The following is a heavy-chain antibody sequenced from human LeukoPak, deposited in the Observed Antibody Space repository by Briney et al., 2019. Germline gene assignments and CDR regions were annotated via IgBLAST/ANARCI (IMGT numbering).Heavy chain of an antibody. Sequence: PGGSLRLSCAASGFTFSSYEMNWVRQAPGKGLELVSYISSSGSTIYYADSVKGRFTISRDNAKNSLYLQMNSLRAEDTAVYYCAAFIAVAGTYYFDYWGQGTLVTVSS. J-gene: IGHJ4*02. CDR1: GFTFSSYE. V-gene: IGHV3-48*03. CDR2: ISSSGSTI. CDR3: AAFIAVAGTYYFDY. D-gene: IGHD6-19*01.